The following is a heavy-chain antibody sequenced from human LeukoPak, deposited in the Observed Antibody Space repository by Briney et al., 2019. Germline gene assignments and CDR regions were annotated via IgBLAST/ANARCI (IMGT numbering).Heavy chain of an antibody. Sequence: GGSLRLSCAASGFTFSGYYMFWVRQVPGKGLMWVAHINGFGTEATYADTVKGRFTISRDNAKNTLYLQMNGLRDEDTAVYYCARAPGITVADGKLFFDYWGQGTLVTVSS. CDR2: INGFGTEA. CDR1: GFTFSGYY. CDR3: ARAPGITVADGKLFFDY. V-gene: IGHV3-74*01. D-gene: IGHD6-19*01. J-gene: IGHJ4*02.